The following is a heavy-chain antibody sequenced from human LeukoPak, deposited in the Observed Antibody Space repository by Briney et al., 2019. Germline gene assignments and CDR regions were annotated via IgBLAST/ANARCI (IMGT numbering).Heavy chain of an antibody. CDR3: AKMAWYDSSGGWFDP. J-gene: IGHJ5*02. Sequence: GGSLRLSCAASGFTFSNYSMNWVRQAPGKGLEWVSSISGSTSYIYYADSVKGRFTISRDNSKNTLYLQMNSLRAEDTAVYYCAKMAWYDSSGGWFDPWGQGTLVTVSS. CDR2: ISGSTSYI. D-gene: IGHD3-22*01. CDR1: GFTFSNYS. V-gene: IGHV3-21*04.